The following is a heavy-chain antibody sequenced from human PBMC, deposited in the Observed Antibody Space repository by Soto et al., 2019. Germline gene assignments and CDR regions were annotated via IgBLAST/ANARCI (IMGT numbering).Heavy chain of an antibody. V-gene: IGHV4-31*03. CDR1: GGSLSSGGHY. J-gene: IGHJ4*02. Sequence: PSETLSLTCTVSGGSLSSGGHYWSWIRQHPGKGLEWVGYIYHSGGTYYNPSLTGRVTISVDTSKNQFSLKLSSVTAADTAVYYCASSSRGYSYGQYELDYWGQGTLVTVSS. CDR2: IYHSGGT. D-gene: IGHD5-18*01. CDR3: ASSSRGYSYGQYELDY.